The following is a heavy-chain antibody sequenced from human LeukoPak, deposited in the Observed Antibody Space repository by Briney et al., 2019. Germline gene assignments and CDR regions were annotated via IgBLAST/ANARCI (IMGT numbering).Heavy chain of an antibody. CDR1: GFTFSSYE. Sequence: PGGSLRLSCAASGFTFSSYEMNWVRQAPGKGLEWVSYISSSGSSIYYADSVKGRFTISRDNAKNSLYLQMNSLRAEDTAVYYCARDRIYYGMDVWGQKTTVTVSS. D-gene: IGHD2-15*01. V-gene: IGHV3-48*03. CDR3: ARDRIYYGMDV. J-gene: IGHJ6*02. CDR2: ISSSGSSI.